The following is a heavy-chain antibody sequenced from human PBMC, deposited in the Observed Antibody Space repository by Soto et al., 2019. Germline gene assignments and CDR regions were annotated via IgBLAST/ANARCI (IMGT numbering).Heavy chain of an antibody. CDR3: ARVWSGYYDEYNWFDP. Sequence: SETLPLTCTVSGGSISSGDYYWSWIRQPPGKGLEWIGYIYYSGSTYYNPSLKSRVTISVDTSKNQFSLKLSSVTAADTAVYYCARVWSGYYDEYNWFDPWGQGTLVTVSS. D-gene: IGHD3-3*01. CDR2: IYYSGST. J-gene: IGHJ5*02. V-gene: IGHV4-30-4*01. CDR1: GGSISSGDYY.